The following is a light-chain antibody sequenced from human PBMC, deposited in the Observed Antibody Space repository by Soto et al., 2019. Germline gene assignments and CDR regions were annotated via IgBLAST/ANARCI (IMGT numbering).Light chain of an antibody. CDR1: SSDVGGYNY. V-gene: IGLV2-14*01. CDR3: SSYTISTTLV. CDR2: EVS. Sequence: QSVLAQPASVSGSPGQSITISCTGTSSDVGGYNYVSWYQQHPGEAPKLMIYEVSNRPSGVSTRFSGSKSGNTASLTISGLQAEDEADYYCSSYTISTTLVFGTGTKVTVL. J-gene: IGLJ1*01.